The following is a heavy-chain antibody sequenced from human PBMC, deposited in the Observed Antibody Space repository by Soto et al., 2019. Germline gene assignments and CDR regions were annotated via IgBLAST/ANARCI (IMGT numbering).Heavy chain of an antibody. CDR1: GYTFTSYG. J-gene: IGHJ4*02. V-gene: IGHV1-18*01. D-gene: IGHD6-13*01. CDR3: ARSGRSWNLREFDY. Sequence: ASVKVSCKASGYTFTSYGMNWVRQAPGRGLEWMGWINPGNGNTNYAQKLRGRVTMTTDTSTSTAYMELRSLRSDDTAVFYCARSGRSWNLREFDYWGQGTLVTVSS. CDR2: INPGNGNT.